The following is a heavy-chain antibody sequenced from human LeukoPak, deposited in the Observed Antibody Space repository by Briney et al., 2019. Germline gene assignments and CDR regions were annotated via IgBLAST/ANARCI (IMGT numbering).Heavy chain of an antibody. Sequence: ASVKVSCKASGGTFSSYAISWVRQAPGQGLEWMGRIIPILSTTNYAQKFQGRVRITADRSTSTAYMELSSLRSEDTAVYYCARGDGGYDSGYLEHWGQGTLVTVSS. D-gene: IGHD5-12*01. CDR1: GGTFSSYA. CDR3: ARGDGGYDSGYLEH. V-gene: IGHV1-69*04. CDR2: IIPILSTT. J-gene: IGHJ4*02.